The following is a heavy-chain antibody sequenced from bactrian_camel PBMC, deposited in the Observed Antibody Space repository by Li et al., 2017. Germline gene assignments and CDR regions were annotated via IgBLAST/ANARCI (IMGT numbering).Heavy chain of an antibody. CDR2: INNGGGST. CDR3: ATAEFAY. CDR1: GFTFSTYD. J-gene: IGHJ6*01. Sequence: VQLVESGGGSVQAGGSLRLSCAASGFTFSTYDMMWVRQAPGKGFEWVSAINNGGGSTYYADSVKGRFTISRDNAKNTLYLQMNSLKTEDTAVYYCATAEFAYWGQGTQVTVS. V-gene: IGHV3S40*01.